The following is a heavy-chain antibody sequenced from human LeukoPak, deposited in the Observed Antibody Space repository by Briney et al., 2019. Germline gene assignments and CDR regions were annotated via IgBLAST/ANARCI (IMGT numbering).Heavy chain of an antibody. V-gene: IGHV4-39*01. J-gene: IGHJ6*02. CDR2: ISDRENT. D-gene: IGHD3-9*01. CDR1: GDSISSSNHY. CDR3: ARKNFEWGGGYDMDV. Sequence: PSETLSLTCKVSGDSISSSNHYWGWVRQPPGRGLEWIGSISDRENTNYNGSLKSRLTISVATSKTQFSLQLSSVTAADAAVYYCARKNFEWGGGYDMDVWGQGTTVTVSS.